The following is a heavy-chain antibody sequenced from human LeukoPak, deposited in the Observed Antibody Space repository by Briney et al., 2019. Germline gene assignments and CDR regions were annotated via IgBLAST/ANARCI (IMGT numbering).Heavy chain of an antibody. Sequence: GGSLRLSCAASGFTFSSYWMSWVRQAPGKGLEWVANIKQDGSEKYYVDSVKGRFTISRDNAKNSLYLQMNSLRAEDTAVYYCARAPLYRRDAFDIWGQGTMVTVSS. V-gene: IGHV3-7*01. CDR3: ARAPLYRRDAFDI. D-gene: IGHD3-16*02. CDR1: GFTFSSYW. CDR2: IKQDGSEK. J-gene: IGHJ3*02.